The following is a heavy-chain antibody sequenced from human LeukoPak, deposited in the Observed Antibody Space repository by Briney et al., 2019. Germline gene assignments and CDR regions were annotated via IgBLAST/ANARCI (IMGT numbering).Heavy chain of an antibody. CDR2: ISGSGGST. Sequence: GGSLRLSCAASGFTFSSYAMSWVRQAPGKGLEWVSAISGSGGSTYYADSVKGRFTISRDNSKNTLYLQMNSLRAEDTAVYYCAKARSRLLWFGELRISPYCFDYWGQGTLVTVSS. V-gene: IGHV3-23*01. CDR1: GFTFSSYA. J-gene: IGHJ4*02. D-gene: IGHD3-10*01. CDR3: AKARSRLLWFGELRISPYCFDY.